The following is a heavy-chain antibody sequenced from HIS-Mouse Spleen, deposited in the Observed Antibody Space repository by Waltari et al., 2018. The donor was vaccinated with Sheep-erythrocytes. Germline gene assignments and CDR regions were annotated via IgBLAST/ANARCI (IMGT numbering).Heavy chain of an antibody. CDR3: AREGLAARTHYFDY. D-gene: IGHD6-6*01. CDR2: ISPILGIA. V-gene: IGHV1-69*04. CDR1: GGTFSSYA. Sequence: QVQLVQSGAEVKKPGSSVKVSCKASGGTFSSYAISWVRQAPGQGLEWMGRISPILGIANYAQKFQGRVTITADKSTSTAYMELSSLRSEDTAVYYCAREGLAARTHYFDYWGQGTLVTVSS. J-gene: IGHJ4*02.